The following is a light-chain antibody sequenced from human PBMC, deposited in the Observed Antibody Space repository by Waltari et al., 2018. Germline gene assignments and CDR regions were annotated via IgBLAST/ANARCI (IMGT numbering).Light chain of an antibody. CDR1: QGISTY. CDR3: QQYYSYPRT. CDR2: SAS. J-gene: IGKJ1*01. Sequence: AIRMTQSPSSLSASTGDRVTITCRASQGISTYVAWYQQKPGEAPKLLMYSASTLQSGVPSRFSGSGSGTDFTLTISCLQSEDFATYYCQQYYSYPRTFGPGTKVEV. V-gene: IGKV1-8*01.